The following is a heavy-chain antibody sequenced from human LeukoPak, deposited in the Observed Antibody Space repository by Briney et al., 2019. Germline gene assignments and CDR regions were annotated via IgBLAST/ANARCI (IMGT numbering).Heavy chain of an antibody. CDR3: ATGGGWVPSFGVVTHIDV. Sequence: PGGSLRLSCAASGFTFSGYWMHWVLQGPEKGLELVSRIDDDGHGILYADSVKGRFTTSRDNAKNTLYLQMNSLRFEDTAVYYCATGGGWVPSFGVVTHIDVWGKGTTVTVSS. J-gene: IGHJ6*03. CDR1: GFTFSGYW. D-gene: IGHD3-3*01. V-gene: IGHV3-74*03. CDR2: IDDDGHGI.